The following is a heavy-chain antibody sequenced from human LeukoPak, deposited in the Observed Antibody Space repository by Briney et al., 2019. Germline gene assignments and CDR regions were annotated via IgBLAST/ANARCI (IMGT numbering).Heavy chain of an antibody. J-gene: IGHJ3*02. D-gene: IGHD4/OR15-4a*01. CDR3: VKARGYGANPPAAFDI. CDR1: GFTFSSHA. CDR2: ISSNGGST. Sequence: PGGSLRLSCSASGFTFSSHAMHWIRQAPGKGLEYVSAISSNGGSTYHADSVKGRFTISRDNSKNTLYLQMSSLRPEDTAVYHCVKARGYGANPPAAFDIWGQGTMVTVSS. V-gene: IGHV3-64D*09.